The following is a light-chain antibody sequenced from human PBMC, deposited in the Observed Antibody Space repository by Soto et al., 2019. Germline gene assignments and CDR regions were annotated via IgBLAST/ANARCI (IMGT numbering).Light chain of an antibody. CDR1: QSFSSNS. CDR2: GTS. J-gene: IGKJ1*01. Sequence: DIVLTQSPGTLSVSPGERATLSCRASQSFSSNSLAWYQQKPGQAPRLLIYGTSSRATGVPDRFSGSGSGTDVTLTINRLEPEDFAVYYCQHFGTTPWTFGQGTKVEIK. CDR3: QHFGTTPWT. V-gene: IGKV3-20*01.